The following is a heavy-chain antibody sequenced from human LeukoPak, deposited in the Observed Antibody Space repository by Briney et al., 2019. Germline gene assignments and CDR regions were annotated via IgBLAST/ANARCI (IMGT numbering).Heavy chain of an antibody. CDR1: GFTFEDYA. CDR2: ISWDGGST. Sequence: GGSLRLSCAASGFTFEDYAMHWVRQAPGKGLEWVSLISWDGGSTHYADSVKGRFTISRDNNKNSLYLQMNSLRAEDTALYYCAKDRVAAAGIRYYFDYWGQGTLVTVSS. J-gene: IGHJ4*02. D-gene: IGHD6-13*01. V-gene: IGHV3-43D*03. CDR3: AKDRVAAAGIRYYFDY.